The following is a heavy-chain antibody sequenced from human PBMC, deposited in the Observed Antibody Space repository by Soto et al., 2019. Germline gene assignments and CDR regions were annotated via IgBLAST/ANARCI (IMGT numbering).Heavy chain of an antibody. J-gene: IGHJ4*02. CDR2: ISYDGSNQ. V-gene: IGHV3-30-3*01. Sequence: QVQLVESGGGVVQPGGSLRLSCSASGFTFSDFEMYWVRQAPGKGLDWVSFISYDGSNQYYAGSVKGRFTVSRDNSTKELFLLMNSLRMEDTGVDFCAIRTGAAGRVDYWGQGTLVTVSS. CDR3: AIRTGAAGRVDY. CDR1: GFTFSDFE. D-gene: IGHD1-1*01.